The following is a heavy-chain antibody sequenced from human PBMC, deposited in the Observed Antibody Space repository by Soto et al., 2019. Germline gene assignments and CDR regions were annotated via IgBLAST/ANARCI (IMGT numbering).Heavy chain of an antibody. V-gene: IGHV3-33*01. CDR1: GFTFSSYG. J-gene: IGHJ6*02. Sequence: QVQLVESGGGVVQPGRSLRLSCAASGFTFSSYGMHWVRQAPGKGLEWVAVIWYDGSNKYYASSVKGRFTISRDNSKNTLYLQMNRLRAEDTAVYYCARDALDIVVVRAARPIYYYYGMEVWCQGTTVTVSS. D-gene: IGHD2-2*01. CDR3: ARDALDIVVVRAARPIYYYYGMEV. CDR2: IWYDGSNK.